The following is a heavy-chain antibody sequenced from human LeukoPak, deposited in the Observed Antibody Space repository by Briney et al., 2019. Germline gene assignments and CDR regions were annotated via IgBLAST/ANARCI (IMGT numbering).Heavy chain of an antibody. Sequence: PSETLSLTCTVSGGSISSYYLSWIRQPAGKGLEWIGRIHTSGSTNYNPSLKSRVTMSVDTSKKQFSLKLSSVTAADTAVYYCAREGSIALDYWGQGTLVTVSS. D-gene: IGHD6-13*01. CDR3: AREGSIALDY. V-gene: IGHV4-4*07. CDR1: GGSISSYY. CDR2: IHTSGST. J-gene: IGHJ4*02.